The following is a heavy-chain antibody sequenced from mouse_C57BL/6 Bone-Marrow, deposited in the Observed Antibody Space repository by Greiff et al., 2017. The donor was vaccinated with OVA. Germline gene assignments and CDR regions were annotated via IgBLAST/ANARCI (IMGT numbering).Heavy chain of an antibody. V-gene: IGHV1-64*01. CDR1: GYTFTSYW. J-gene: IGHJ4*01. Sequence: QVQLKQPGAELVKPGASVKLSCKASGYTFTSYWMHWVKQRPGQGLEWIGMIHPNSGSTNYNEKFKSKATLTVDKSSSTAYMQLSSLTSEDSAVYYGARAYRVTTRSYYARDYWGKGTSVTVSS. CDR3: ARAYRVTTRSYYARDY. CDR2: IHPNSGST. D-gene: IGHD2-2*01.